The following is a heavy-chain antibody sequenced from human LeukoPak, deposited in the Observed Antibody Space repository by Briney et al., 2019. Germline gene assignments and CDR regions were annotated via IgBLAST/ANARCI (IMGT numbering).Heavy chain of an antibody. CDR2: ISGSGGST. J-gene: IGHJ4*02. Sequence: GGSLRLSCAASGFTFSSYAMSWVRQAPGKGLEWVSAISGSGGSTYYADSVKGRFTISRDNSKNTLYLQMNSLRAEDTAVYYCGRGPGPVAVSRVDYWGQGTLVTVSS. CDR1: GFTFSSYA. CDR3: GRGPGPVAVSRVDY. V-gene: IGHV3-23*01. D-gene: IGHD2-2*01.